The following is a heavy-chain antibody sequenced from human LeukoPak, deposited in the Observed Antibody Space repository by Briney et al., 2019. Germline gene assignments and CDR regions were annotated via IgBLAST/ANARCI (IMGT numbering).Heavy chain of an antibody. Sequence: GRSLRLSCAASGFTFSSYDIHWVRQAPGEGLEWVAVISSDGSNKYYADSVKGRFTISRDNSKNTLYLQMNSLRAEDTAVYYCARATEGLDYWGQGTLVTVSS. CDR2: ISSDGSNK. J-gene: IGHJ4*02. V-gene: IGHV3-30*03. CDR3: ARATEGLDY. CDR1: GFTFSSYD.